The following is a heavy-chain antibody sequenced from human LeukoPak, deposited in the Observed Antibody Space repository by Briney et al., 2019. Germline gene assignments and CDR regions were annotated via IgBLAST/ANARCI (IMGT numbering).Heavy chain of an antibody. Sequence: PSETLSLTCTVSGGFISGHYWTWIRQPPGKGLEWIGYIYNSGSTKYSPSLKSRVTISVDTSKNQFSLKLSSVTAADTAVYYCARTLRDSSGYYYHYYYYYMDVWGKGTTVTVSS. CDR2: IYNSGST. J-gene: IGHJ6*03. D-gene: IGHD3-22*01. CDR3: ARTLRDSSGYYYHYYYYYMDV. V-gene: IGHV4-59*11. CDR1: GGFISGHY.